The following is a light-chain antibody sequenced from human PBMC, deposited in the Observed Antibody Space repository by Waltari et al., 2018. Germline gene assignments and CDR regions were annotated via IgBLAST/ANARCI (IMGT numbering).Light chain of an antibody. CDR1: QSILYNSNNKNY. CDR2: WAS. J-gene: IGKJ2*01. CDR3: QQYYSTPDT. Sequence: DIVMTQSPDSLAVSLGERATINFKSSQSILYNSNNKNYLVWYQHKPGQPPKLLIYWASTRESGVPDRVSSSGSGTDFTLTISSLQAEDVAVYYCQQYYSTPDTFGQGTKLEIK. V-gene: IGKV4-1*01.